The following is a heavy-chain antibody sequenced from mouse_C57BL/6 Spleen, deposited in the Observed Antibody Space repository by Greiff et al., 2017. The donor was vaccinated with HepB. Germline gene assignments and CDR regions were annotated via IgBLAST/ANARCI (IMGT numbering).Heavy chain of an antibody. D-gene: IGHD4-1*01. V-gene: IGHV1-26*01. CDR3: ASGTGTVDY. CDR1: GYTFTDYY. J-gene: IGHJ2*01. CDR2: INPNNGGT. Sequence: EVQLQQSGPELVKPGASVKISCKASGYTFTDYYMNWVKQSHGKSLEWIGDINPNNGGTSYNQKFKGKATLTVDKSSSTAYMELRSLTSEDSAVYYCASGTGTVDYWGQGTTLTVSS.